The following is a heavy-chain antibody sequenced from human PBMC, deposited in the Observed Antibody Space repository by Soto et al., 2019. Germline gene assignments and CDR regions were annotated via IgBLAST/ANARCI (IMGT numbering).Heavy chain of an antibody. D-gene: IGHD3-10*01. V-gene: IGHV4-59*01. CDR1: GGSISSYY. CDR2: IYYSGST. CDR3: ARVWGGAFDI. Sequence: ASETLSLTCTVSGGSISSYYWSWSRQPPGKGLEWIGYIYYSGSTNYNPSLKSRVTISVDTSKNQFSLKLSSVTAADTAVYYCARVWGGAFDIWGQGTMVTVSS. J-gene: IGHJ3*02.